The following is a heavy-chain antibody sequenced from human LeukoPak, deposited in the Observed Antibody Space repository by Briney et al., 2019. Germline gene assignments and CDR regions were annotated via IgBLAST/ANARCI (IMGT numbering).Heavy chain of an antibody. J-gene: IGHJ4*02. V-gene: IGHV3-23*01. CDR2: ISGSGGST. D-gene: IGHD4-23*01. CDR3: AREERLRWTAY. Sequence: PGGSLRLSCAASGFTFSSYAMSWVRQAPGKGLEWVSAISGSGGSTYYADSVKGRFTISRDNAKNSLYLQMDSLRAEDTAVYYCAREERLRWTAYWGQGTLVTVSS. CDR1: GFTFSSYA.